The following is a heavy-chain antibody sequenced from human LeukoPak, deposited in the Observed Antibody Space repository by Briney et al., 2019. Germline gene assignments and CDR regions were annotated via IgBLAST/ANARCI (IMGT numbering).Heavy chain of an antibody. D-gene: IGHD5-24*01. CDR1: GYTLTIYY. CDR2: INPSGGST. J-gene: IGHJ5*02. V-gene: IGHV1-46*01. Sequence: ASVKVSCKASGYTLTIYYMRWVRQAPGQGLEWMGIINPSGGSTSYAQKFQGRVTMTRDTSTSTVYMELSSLRSEDTAVYYCARAGYKRWFDPWGQGTLVTVSS. CDR3: ARAGYKRWFDP.